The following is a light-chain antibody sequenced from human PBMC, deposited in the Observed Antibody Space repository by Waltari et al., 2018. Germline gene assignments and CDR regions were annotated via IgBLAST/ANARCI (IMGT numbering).Light chain of an antibody. CDR2: EDN. V-gene: IGLV3-10*01. CDR3: YSTDSSSFPL. CDR1: ALPTKY. J-gene: IGLJ3*02. Sequence: SHELTQPPSVSVSPGQTARITCSGDALPTKYLYWYQQKSGQAPGMLIYEDNKRPSGIPERFSGSSSGTLATLTVSGAVVEDEGDYYCYSTDSSSFPLFGGGTRLTVL.